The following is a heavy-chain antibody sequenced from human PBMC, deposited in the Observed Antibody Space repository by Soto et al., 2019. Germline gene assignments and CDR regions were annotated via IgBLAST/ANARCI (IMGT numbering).Heavy chain of an antibody. V-gene: IGHV4-39*07. D-gene: IGHD3-3*01. CDR3: ARVRFLEWSRTPGWFDP. CDR2: IYYSGST. Sequence: SETLSLTCTVSGGSISSSSYYWGWIRQPPGKGLEWIGSIYYSGSTYYNPSLKSRVTISVDTSKNQFSLKLSSVTAADTAVYYCARVRFLEWSRTPGWFDPWGQGTLVTVSS. J-gene: IGHJ5*02. CDR1: GGSISSSSYY.